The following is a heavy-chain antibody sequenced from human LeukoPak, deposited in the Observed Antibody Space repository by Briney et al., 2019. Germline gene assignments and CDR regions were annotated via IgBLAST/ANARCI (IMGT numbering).Heavy chain of an antibody. D-gene: IGHD4-17*01. CDR1: GGTFSSYA. CDR2: FNPNSGGT. Sequence: ASVKVSCKASGGTFSSYAISWVRQAPGQGLEWMGWFNPNSGGTYYAQKFQGRVTMTRDTSISTAYMELSRLRSDDTAVYYCARGYGDYAYFDHWGQGTLVTVSS. CDR3: ARGYGDYAYFDH. J-gene: IGHJ4*02. V-gene: IGHV1-2*02.